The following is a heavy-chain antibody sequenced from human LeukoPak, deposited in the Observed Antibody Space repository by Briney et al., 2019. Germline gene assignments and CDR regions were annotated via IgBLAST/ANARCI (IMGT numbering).Heavy chain of an antibody. Sequence: ASVKVSCKASGYTFTGYYMHWVRQAPGQGLEWMGRINPNSGGTNYAQKFQGRVTMTRDTSISTAYMELSRLRSDDTAVYYCARALPYCSGGSCYSMGGYYFDYWGQGTLVNVSS. CDR1: GYTFTGYY. CDR3: ARALPYCSGGSCYSMGGYYFDY. D-gene: IGHD2-15*01. J-gene: IGHJ4*02. CDR2: INPNSGGT. V-gene: IGHV1-2*06.